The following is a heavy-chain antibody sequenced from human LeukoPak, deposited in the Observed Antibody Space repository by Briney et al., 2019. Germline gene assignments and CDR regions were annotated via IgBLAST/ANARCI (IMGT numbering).Heavy chain of an antibody. CDR3: ARVKLRHSSFDY. V-gene: IGHV4-34*01. CDR2: INHSGST. Sequence: PSETLSLTCAVYGGSFSGYYWSWIRQPPGKGLEWIGEINHSGSTNYNPSLKSRVTISVDTSKNQFSLKLSSVTAADTAVYYCARVKLRHSSFDYWGQGTLVTVSS. CDR1: GGSFSGYY. D-gene: IGHD6-19*01. J-gene: IGHJ4*02.